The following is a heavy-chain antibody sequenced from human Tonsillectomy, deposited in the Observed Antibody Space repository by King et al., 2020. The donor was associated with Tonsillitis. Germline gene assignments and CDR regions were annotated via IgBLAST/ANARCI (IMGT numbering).Heavy chain of an antibody. Sequence: VQLVESGGGLIQPGGSLRLSCAASGRNVSRNYMSWVRQAPGKGLEWVLVIYRGGSRDYADAVKGRFTVSRDNSKNTVYLQMNSLRAEVTAVYYCARESDDISGSDPFDIWGQGTMVAVSS. J-gene: IGHJ3*02. CDR1: GRNVSRNY. V-gene: IGHV3-53*01. CDR2: IYRGGSR. D-gene: IGHD3-22*01. CDR3: ARESDDISGSDPFDI.